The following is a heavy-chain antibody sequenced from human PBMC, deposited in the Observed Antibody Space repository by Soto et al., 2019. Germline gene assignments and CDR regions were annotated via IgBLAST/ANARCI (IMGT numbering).Heavy chain of an antibody. CDR3: AKRAPYYFDS. J-gene: IGHJ4*02. Sequence: GGSLRLSCSASGLTYINYAMSWVRQAPGKGLEWVSTIGTSGGTYYPDSVRGRFTISRDNSRNTLYLQMNSLRPEDTAVYYCAKRAPYYFDSWGQGTQVTVSS. CDR2: IGTSGGT. V-gene: IGHV3-23*01. CDR1: GLTYINYA.